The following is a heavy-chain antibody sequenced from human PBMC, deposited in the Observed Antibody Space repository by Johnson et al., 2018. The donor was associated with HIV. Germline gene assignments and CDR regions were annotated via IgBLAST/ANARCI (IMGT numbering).Heavy chain of an antibody. D-gene: IGHD1-26*01. Sequence: QVQLVESGGGLVKPGGSLRLSCAASGFNFIDYYMSWIRQAPGKGLDWVSSISSSGRTKYDADSVKGRFTISRDNAKNSVYLQMNSLRADDTAVFYCARDLRVGAIDGFDIWGQGTKVTVAS. CDR2: ISSSGRTK. V-gene: IGHV3-11*01. CDR1: GFNFIDYY. CDR3: ARDLRVGAIDGFDI. J-gene: IGHJ3*02.